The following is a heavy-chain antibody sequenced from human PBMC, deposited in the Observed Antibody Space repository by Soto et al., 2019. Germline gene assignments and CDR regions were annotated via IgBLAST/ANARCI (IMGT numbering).Heavy chain of an antibody. CDR2: INPNSGGT. D-gene: IGHD2-2*01. Sequence: WASVKVSCKASGYTFTGYYMHWVRQAPGQGLEWMGWINPNSGGTNYAQKFQGRVTMTRDTSISTAYMELSRLRSDDTAVYYCARAWGLTMPNDYWGQGTLVTVSS. V-gene: IGHV1-2*02. CDR1: GYTFTGYY. CDR3: ARAWGLTMPNDY. J-gene: IGHJ4*02.